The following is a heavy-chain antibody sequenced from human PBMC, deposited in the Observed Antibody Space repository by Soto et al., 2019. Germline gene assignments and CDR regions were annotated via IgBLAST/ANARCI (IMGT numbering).Heavy chain of an antibody. Sequence: QVQLVESGGGVVQPGRSLRLSCAASGFTFSSYGMHWVRQAPGKGLEWVAVIWYDGSNKYYADSVKGRFTISRDNSKNTLYLQMNSLRAEDTAVYYCARESPGYGMDFWGQGTTVTVSS. CDR3: ARESPGYGMDF. CDR1: GFTFSSYG. CDR2: IWYDGSNK. V-gene: IGHV3-33*01. J-gene: IGHJ6*02.